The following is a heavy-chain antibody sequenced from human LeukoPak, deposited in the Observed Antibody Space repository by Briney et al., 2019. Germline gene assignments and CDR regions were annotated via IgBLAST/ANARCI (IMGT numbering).Heavy chain of an antibody. J-gene: IGHJ4*02. V-gene: IGHV1-69*06. CDR3: ARDGPHGMYYYDSSGYYPLWDY. CDR2: IIPIFGTA. CDR1: GYTFTSYY. D-gene: IGHD3-22*01. Sequence: ASVKVSCKASGYTFTSYYIHWVRQAPGQGLEWMGGIIPIFGTANYAQKFQGRGPITADKSTSTAYMELRSLRSDDTAVYYCARDGPHGMYYYDSSGYYPLWDYWGQGTLVTVSS.